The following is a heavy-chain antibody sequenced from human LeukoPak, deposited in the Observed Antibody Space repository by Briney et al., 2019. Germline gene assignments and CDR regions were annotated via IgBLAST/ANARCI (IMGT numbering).Heavy chain of an antibody. D-gene: IGHD3-10*01. V-gene: IGHV5-51*01. CDR1: GYSFTSYW. J-gene: IGHJ4*02. CDR2: IYPGDSDT. CDR3: ARCVLLWFGESPLDY. Sequence: GESLKISCKGSGYSFTSYWIGWVRQMPGKGLEWMGIIYPGDSDTRYSPSFQGQVTISADKSISTAYLQWSSLRSEDTAVYYCARCVLLWFGESPLDYWGQGTLVTVSS.